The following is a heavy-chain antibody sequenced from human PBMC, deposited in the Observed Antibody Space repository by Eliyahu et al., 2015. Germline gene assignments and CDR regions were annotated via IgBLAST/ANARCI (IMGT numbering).Heavy chain of an antibody. CDR3: ARCGIAAAGTRGWFDP. J-gene: IGHJ5*02. Sequence: QVQLVQSGAEVKKPGASVKVSCKASGYTFTSYYMHWVRQAPGQGLEWMGIINPSGGSTSYAQKFQGRVTMTRDTSTSTVYMELSSLRSEDTAVYYCARCGIAAAGTRGWFDPWGQGTLVTVSS. CDR1: GYTFTSYY. CDR2: INPSGGST. V-gene: IGHV1-46*01. D-gene: IGHD6-13*01.